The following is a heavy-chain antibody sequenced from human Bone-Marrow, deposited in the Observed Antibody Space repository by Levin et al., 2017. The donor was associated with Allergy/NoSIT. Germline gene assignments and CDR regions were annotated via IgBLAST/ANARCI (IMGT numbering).Heavy chain of an antibody. D-gene: IGHD2-15*01. CDR2: ISGYNGNT. Sequence: ASVKVSCKASGYTFNNYGFSWVRQAPGQGLEWMGWISGYNGNTHYAPKFQGRVTMTTDTSTSTAYMELWSLISDDTAVYYCARDSGDLNSGGGFDPWGQGTLVTVSS. CDR1: GYTFNNYG. V-gene: IGHV1-18*01. CDR3: ARDSGDLNSGGGFDP. J-gene: IGHJ5*02.